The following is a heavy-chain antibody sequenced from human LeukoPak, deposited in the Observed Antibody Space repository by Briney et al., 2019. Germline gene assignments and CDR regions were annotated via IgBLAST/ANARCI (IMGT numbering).Heavy chain of an antibody. Sequence: ASVKVSCTVSGYTLTELSMHWVQQAPGKGLEWMGGFDPEDGETIYAQKFQGRVTMTEDTSTDTAYMELSSLRSEDTAVYYCATGSVRSRNYYDSSGRLDYWGQGTLVTVSS. CDR1: GYTLTELS. D-gene: IGHD3-22*01. CDR2: FDPEDGET. J-gene: IGHJ4*02. V-gene: IGHV1-24*01. CDR3: ATGSVRSRNYYDSSGRLDY.